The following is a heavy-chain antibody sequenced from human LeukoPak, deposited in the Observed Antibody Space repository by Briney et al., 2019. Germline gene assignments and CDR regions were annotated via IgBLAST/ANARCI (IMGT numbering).Heavy chain of an antibody. J-gene: IGHJ4*02. CDR3: ARHIVVVVAATDY. CDR1: GFTFSSYA. D-gene: IGHD2-15*01. Sequence: GGSLRLSCAASGFTFSSYAMSWVRQAPGKGLEWVSAISGSGGSTYYADSVEGRFTISRDNSKNTLYLQMNSLRAEDTAVYYCARHIVVVVAATDYWGQGTLVTVSS. V-gene: IGHV3-23*01. CDR2: ISGSGGST.